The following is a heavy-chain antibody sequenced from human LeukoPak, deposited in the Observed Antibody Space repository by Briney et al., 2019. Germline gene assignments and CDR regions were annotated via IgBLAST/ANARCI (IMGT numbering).Heavy chain of an antibody. CDR3: ARTLGGSGPTTLDY. V-gene: IGHV4-34*09. J-gene: IGHJ4*02. CDR1: GGSFSGYY. D-gene: IGHD3-10*01. Sequence: PSETLSLTCAVYGGSFSGYYWSWIRQPPGKGLEWIGEINHSGSTNYNPSLKSRVTISVDTSKNQFSLKLSSVTAADTAVYYCARTLGGSGPTTLDYWGQGTLVTVSS. CDR2: INHSGST.